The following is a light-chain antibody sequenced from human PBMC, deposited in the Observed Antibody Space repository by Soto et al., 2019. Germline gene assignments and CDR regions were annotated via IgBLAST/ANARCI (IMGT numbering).Light chain of an antibody. CDR2: GAS. CDR3: QQAGSTPGST. Sequence: EIVLTQSPGTLSLSPGERATLSCRASQSVSSSYLAWYQQKPGQAPRLLIYGASSRATGIPDRFSGSGSGTEFTLTISRRDPEDFAVYDCQQAGSTPGSTFGQGTKLEIK. V-gene: IGKV3-20*01. J-gene: IGKJ2*01. CDR1: QSVSSSY.